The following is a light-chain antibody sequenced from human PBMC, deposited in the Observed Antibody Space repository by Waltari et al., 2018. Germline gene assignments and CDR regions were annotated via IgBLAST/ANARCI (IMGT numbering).Light chain of an antibody. Sequence: DIQMTQSPSSLSASVGDRVTITCQASQDISNYLNWYQQKPGKAPKRLIYDASNLETGVPSRFSGRGSGTDFTFTISSLQPEDIATYYCQQYDNLPRTFGQGTKLEIK. CDR1: QDISNY. CDR3: QQYDNLPRT. V-gene: IGKV1-33*01. CDR2: DAS. J-gene: IGKJ2*01.